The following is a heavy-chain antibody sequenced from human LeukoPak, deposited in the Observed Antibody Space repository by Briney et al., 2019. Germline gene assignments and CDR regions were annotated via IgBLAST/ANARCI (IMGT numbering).Heavy chain of an antibody. Sequence: SETLSLTCAVSGGSISSYYWSWIRQPAGKGLEWIGRIYTSGSTNYNPSLKSRVTISVDTSKNQFSLKLSSVTAADTAVYYCARGGPIVTRPLDVWGKGTTVTVSS. D-gene: IGHD2/OR15-2a*01. CDR1: GGSISSYY. CDR2: IYTSGST. J-gene: IGHJ6*04. CDR3: ARGGPIVTRPLDV. V-gene: IGHV4-4*07.